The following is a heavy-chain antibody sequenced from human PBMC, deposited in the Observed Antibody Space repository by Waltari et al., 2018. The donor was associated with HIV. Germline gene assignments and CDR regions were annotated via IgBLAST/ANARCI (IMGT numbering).Heavy chain of an antibody. CDR2: ISSSSNFI. CDR1: GFSFSSYS. D-gene: IGHD1-26*01. Sequence: EVHLVESGGGLVKRGGSLRLYCAASGFSFSSYSMNWVRQAPGKGLEWVSSISSSSNFIYYADSVKGRFTISRDNAKNSLYLQMNSLRAEDTAVYYCARDGGSPPNRWFDPWGQGTLVTVSS. V-gene: IGHV3-21*01. CDR3: ARDGGSPPNRWFDP. J-gene: IGHJ5*02.